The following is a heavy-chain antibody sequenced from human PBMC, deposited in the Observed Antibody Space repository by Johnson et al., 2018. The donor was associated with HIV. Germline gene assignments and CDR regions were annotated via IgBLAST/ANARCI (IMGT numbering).Heavy chain of an antibody. CDR1: GFTFSSYA. V-gene: IGHV3-30-3*01. CDR3: AKDAVTDDAFDI. D-gene: IGHD4-17*01. Sequence: QVQLVESGGAVLQPGRSLRLSRAASGFTFSSYAMHWVRQASGKGLEWVAVISYVGSNKYYAASVKVRFTISRDNSKNSLYLQMNSLRAEDTAVYYCAKDAVTDDAFDIWGQGTMVTVSS. CDR2: ISYVGSNK. J-gene: IGHJ3*02.